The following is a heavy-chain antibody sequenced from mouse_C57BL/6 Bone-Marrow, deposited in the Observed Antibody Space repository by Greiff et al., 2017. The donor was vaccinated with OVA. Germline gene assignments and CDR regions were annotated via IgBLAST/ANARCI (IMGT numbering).Heavy chain of an antibody. Sequence: EVQLVESGGGLVQPGGSLSLSCAASGFTFTDYYMSWVRQPPGKALEWLGFIRNKANGYTPEYSASVKGRFTISRDNSQSILYLQMKALRAEDSATYYCARLDWLAWFAYWGQGTLVTVSA. V-gene: IGHV7-3*01. CDR1: GFTFTDYY. J-gene: IGHJ3*01. D-gene: IGHD2-2*01. CDR3: ARLDWLAWFAY. CDR2: IRNKANGYTP.